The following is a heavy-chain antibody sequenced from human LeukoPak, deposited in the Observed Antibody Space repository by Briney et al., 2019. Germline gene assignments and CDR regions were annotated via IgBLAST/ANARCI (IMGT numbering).Heavy chain of an antibody. CDR2: IYSGGST. J-gene: IGHJ3*02. CDR1: GFTVSSNY. Sequence: GGSLRLSCAASGFTVSSNYMSWVRQAPGKGLEWVSVIYSGGSTYYADSVKGRFTISRDNSKNTLYLQMNSLRAEDTAVYYCARSQQWLVPHDAFVIWGQGTMVTVSS. D-gene: IGHD6-19*01. CDR3: ARSQQWLVPHDAFVI. V-gene: IGHV3-66*01.